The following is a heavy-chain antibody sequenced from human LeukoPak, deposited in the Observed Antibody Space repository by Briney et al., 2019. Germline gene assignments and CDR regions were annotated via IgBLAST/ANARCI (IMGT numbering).Heavy chain of an antibody. J-gene: IGHJ5*02. CDR2: FDPEDGET. CDR3: ATRYYDSSSSIDR. CDR1: GYSLTELS. D-gene: IGHD3-22*01. Sequence: ASVKVSCKVSGYSLTELSMHWVRQAPGKGLEWMGGFDPEDGETIYTQKFQGRVTMTEDTSTDTAYMELSSPRSEDTAVYYCATRYYDSSSSIDRWGQGTLVTVSS. V-gene: IGHV1-24*01.